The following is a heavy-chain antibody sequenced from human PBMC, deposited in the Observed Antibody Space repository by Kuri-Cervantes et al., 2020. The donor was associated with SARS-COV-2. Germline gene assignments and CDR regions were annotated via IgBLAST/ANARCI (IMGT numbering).Heavy chain of an antibody. D-gene: IGHD6-13*01. J-gene: IGHJ3*02. V-gene: IGHV1-18*04. CDR1: GYTFTGYF. CDR2: ISPNSGGT. Sequence: ASVKVSCKASGYTFTGYFIHWVRQAPGQGLEWMGWISPNSGGTNYAQKLQGRVTMTTDTSTSTACMELRSLRSDDTAVYYCARDGGIAAATSEGAFDIWGQGTMVTVSS. CDR3: ARDGGIAAATSEGAFDI.